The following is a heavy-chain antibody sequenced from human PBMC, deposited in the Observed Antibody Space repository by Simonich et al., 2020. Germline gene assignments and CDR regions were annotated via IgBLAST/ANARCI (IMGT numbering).Heavy chain of an antibody. J-gene: IGHJ6*02. D-gene: IGHD6-6*01. CDR3: ARDFRLQLVEIGTYYYYGMDV. V-gene: IGHV3-48*03. Sequence: EVQLVESGGGLVQPGGSLRLSCAASGFTFSSYEMNWVRQAPGKGLEWVSYISSSGSTIYYADSVKGRFTISGDNAKNSLYLQMNSLRAEDTAVYYCARDFRLQLVEIGTYYYYGMDVWDQGTTVTVSS. CDR1: GFTFSSYE. CDR2: ISSSGSTI.